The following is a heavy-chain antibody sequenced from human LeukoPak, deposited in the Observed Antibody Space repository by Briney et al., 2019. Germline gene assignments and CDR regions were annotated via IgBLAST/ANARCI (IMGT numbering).Heavy chain of an antibody. CDR3: ARDPADCSSTSCSAEYYFDY. Sequence: PGGSLRLSCAASGFTFSSYGMHWVRQAPGKGLEWVAVIWYDGSNKYYADSVKGRFTISRDNSKNTLYLQTNSLRAEDTAVYYCARDPADCSSTSCSAEYYFDYWGQGTLVTVSS. J-gene: IGHJ4*02. CDR2: IWYDGSNK. CDR1: GFTFSSYG. D-gene: IGHD2-2*01. V-gene: IGHV3-33*01.